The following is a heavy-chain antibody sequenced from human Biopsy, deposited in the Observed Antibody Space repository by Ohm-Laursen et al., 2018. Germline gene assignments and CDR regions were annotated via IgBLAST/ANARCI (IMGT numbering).Heavy chain of an antibody. Sequence: SQTLSLTCTVSDGSISNNNYYWGWIRQPPGKGLEWIGSIFYRGSTHYKPSLKNRVNIYVDTSKNQFSLKLNSVTAADTAVYYCARDYDTSGYYYVSWGQGTLVTVSS. V-gene: IGHV4-39*01. CDR2: IFYRGST. CDR3: ARDYDTSGYYYVS. D-gene: IGHD3-22*01. J-gene: IGHJ5*02. CDR1: DGSISNNNYY.